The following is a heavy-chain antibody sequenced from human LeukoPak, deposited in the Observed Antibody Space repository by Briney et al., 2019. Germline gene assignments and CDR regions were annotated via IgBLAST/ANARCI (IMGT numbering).Heavy chain of an antibody. V-gene: IGHV4-39*07. D-gene: IGHD3-10*01. CDR1: GGSISSSSHY. J-gene: IGHJ4*02. Sequence: SETLSLTCTVSGGSISSSSHYWGWIRQPPGKGLEWIASIYYTGSTYYNPSLKGRVTISVDRSKNQFSLKLSSVTAADTAVYYCARLGPGGHGEFDYWGQGTLVTVSS. CDR3: ARLGPGGHGEFDY. CDR2: IYYTGST.